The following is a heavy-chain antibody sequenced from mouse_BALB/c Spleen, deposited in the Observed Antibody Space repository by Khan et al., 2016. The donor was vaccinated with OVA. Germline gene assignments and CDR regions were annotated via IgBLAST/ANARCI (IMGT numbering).Heavy chain of an antibody. Sequence: EVQLQESGPGLVKPSQSLSLTYTVTGYSITSGYAWNWIRQFPGNKLEWMGYISYSSVTSYTPSLKSRISITRDTSKNQFFLQLNSVTTEDTATYYCARGNYDGYYFDYWGQGTTLTVSS. D-gene: IGHD2-4*01. CDR3: ARGNYDGYYFDY. J-gene: IGHJ2*01. CDR1: GYSITSGYA. CDR2: ISYSSVT. V-gene: IGHV3-2*02.